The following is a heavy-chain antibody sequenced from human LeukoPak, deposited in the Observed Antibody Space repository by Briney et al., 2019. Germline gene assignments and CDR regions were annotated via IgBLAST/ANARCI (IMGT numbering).Heavy chain of an antibody. CDR2: MNPNSGNT. Sequence: GASVKVSCKASGYTFTSYDINWVRQATGQGLEWMGWMNPNSGNTGYAQKFQGRVTITRNTSISTAYMELSRLRSEDTAVYYCARDRSGWYHWFDPWGQGTLVTVSS. D-gene: IGHD6-19*01. J-gene: IGHJ5*02. CDR3: ARDRSGWYHWFDP. V-gene: IGHV1-8*03. CDR1: GYTFTSYD.